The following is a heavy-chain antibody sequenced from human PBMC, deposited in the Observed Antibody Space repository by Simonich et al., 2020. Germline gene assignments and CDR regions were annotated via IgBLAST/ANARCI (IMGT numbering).Heavy chain of an antibody. CDR3: ANNKGWD. Sequence: QVQLQEPGPGPVKPSETLSLTCAVSGYSISSGYYWGWIRQPPGKGLEWIGSIYHSVSTYYNPSLKSRVTISVDTSKNQFSLKLSSVTAADTAVYYCANNKGWDWGQGTLVTVSS. CDR1: GYSISSGYY. J-gene: IGHJ4*02. V-gene: IGHV4-38-2*01. CDR2: IYHSVST. D-gene: IGHD1-26*01.